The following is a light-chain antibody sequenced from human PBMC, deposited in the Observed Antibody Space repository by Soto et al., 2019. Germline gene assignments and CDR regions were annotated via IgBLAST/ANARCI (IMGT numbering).Light chain of an antibody. Sequence: DIQMTQSPSAMSASVGDRVTITCRASQGINNHLAWIQQKPGEVPKXLIYAASTLQSGVPSRFSGSGSGTELTITINSLQPEDFETYYCLQHNSYPITLGQGTRLEIK. CDR2: AAS. V-gene: IGKV1-17*03. CDR3: LQHNSYPIT. J-gene: IGKJ5*01. CDR1: QGINNH.